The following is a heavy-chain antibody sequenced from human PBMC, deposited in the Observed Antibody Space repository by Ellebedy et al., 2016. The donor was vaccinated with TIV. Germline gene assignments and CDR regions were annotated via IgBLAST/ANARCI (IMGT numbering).Heavy chain of an antibody. V-gene: IGHV3-30*09. J-gene: IGHJ4*02. CDR1: GFTFSYYS. Sequence: GGSLRLXCAASGFTFSYYSMHWVRQAPGKGLEWVAVISHDGSNKYHAESVKGRFAISRDDSKNTLYLQVNTLRTEDTAVYFCTRGSSSRGYFDSWGQGTLVTVSS. D-gene: IGHD6-13*01. CDR2: ISHDGSNK. CDR3: TRGSSSRGYFDS.